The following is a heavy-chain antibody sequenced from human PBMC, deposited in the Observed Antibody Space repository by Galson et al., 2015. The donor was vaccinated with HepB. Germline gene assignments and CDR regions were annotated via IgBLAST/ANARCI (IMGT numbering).Heavy chain of an antibody. Sequence: ETLSLTCIVSGDSINPYYWSWIRQPPGKGLEWIGYVSYTGSTNFSPSLKSRVTISVDTSKNQFSLKLKSVTAADTAVYYCARETRGNTYMDVWGNGTTVTVSS. J-gene: IGHJ6*03. D-gene: IGHD3-10*01. CDR3: ARETRGNTYMDV. V-gene: IGHV4-59*01. CDR2: VSYTGST. CDR1: GDSINPYY.